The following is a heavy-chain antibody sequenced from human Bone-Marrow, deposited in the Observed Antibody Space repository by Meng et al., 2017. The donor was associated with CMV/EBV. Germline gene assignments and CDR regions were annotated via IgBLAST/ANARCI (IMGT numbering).Heavy chain of an antibody. CDR1: GFTFSSYA. J-gene: IGHJ4*02. CDR2: ISYDGSNK. CDR3: ARGRYCSSTSCYTPPFVQYPPDY. V-gene: IGHV3-30-3*01. Sequence: GGSLRLSCAASGFTFSSYAMHWVRQAPGKGLEWVAVISYDGSNKYYADSVKGRFTISRDNSKNTLYLQMNSLRAGDTAVYYCARGRYCSSTSCYTPPFVQYPPDYWGQGTLVTVSS. D-gene: IGHD2-2*02.